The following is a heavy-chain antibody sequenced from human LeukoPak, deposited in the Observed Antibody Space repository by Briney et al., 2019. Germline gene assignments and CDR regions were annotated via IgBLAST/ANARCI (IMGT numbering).Heavy chain of an antibody. CDR2: INPNSGGT. CDR3: ARVSGGGTLHFDY. J-gene: IGHJ4*02. CDR1: GYTFTGYY. D-gene: IGHD1-26*01. Sequence: AASVKVSCKASGYTFTGYYMHWVRQAPGQGLEWMGWINPNSGGTNYAQKFQGRVTMTRDTSISTAYMELSRLRSDDTAVYYCARVSGGGTLHFDYWGQGTLVTVSS. V-gene: IGHV1-2*02.